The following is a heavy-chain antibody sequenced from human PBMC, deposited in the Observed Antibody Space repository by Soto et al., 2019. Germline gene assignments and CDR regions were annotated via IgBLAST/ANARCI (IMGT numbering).Heavy chain of an antibody. CDR1: GGSISSGGYY. D-gene: IGHD1-20*01. V-gene: IGHV4-61*08. J-gene: IGHJ2*01. Sequence: SETLSLTCTVSGGSISSGGYYWSWIRQHPGKGLEWIGYIYYSGSTNYNPSLKSRVTISVDTSKNQFSLKLTSVTAADTAVYYCARPKGITPAVWYFDLWGRGTPVTVSS. CDR3: ARPKGITPAVWYFDL. CDR2: IYYSGST.